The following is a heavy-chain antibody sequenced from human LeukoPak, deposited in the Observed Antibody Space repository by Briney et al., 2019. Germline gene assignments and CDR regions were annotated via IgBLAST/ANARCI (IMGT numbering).Heavy chain of an antibody. Sequence: SQTLSLTCAISGDSFSSNSAAWNWIRQSPSRGLEWLGRTYYRSKWYNDYAVSVKSRITINPDTSKNQFSLQLNSVTPEDTAVYYCARGSGIAAAGTLWFDPWGQGTLVTVSS. CDR1: GDSFSSNSAA. D-gene: IGHD6-13*01. J-gene: IGHJ5*02. CDR2: TYYRSKWYN. V-gene: IGHV6-1*01. CDR3: ARGSGIAAAGTLWFDP.